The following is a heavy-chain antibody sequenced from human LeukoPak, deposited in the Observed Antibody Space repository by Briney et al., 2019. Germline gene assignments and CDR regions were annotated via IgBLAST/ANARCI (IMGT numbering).Heavy chain of an antibody. Sequence: SQTLSLTCTVSGGSINSGSYYWSWIRQPAGKGLEWIGRIYASGSTNFNPSLKSRVTMSVDTSKNQFSLKLNSVTAADTAVYYCASAPDDDILTGYDYWGQGTLVTVSS. V-gene: IGHV4-61*02. CDR2: IYASGST. J-gene: IGHJ4*02. CDR1: GGSINSGSYY. D-gene: IGHD3-9*01. CDR3: ASAPDDDILTGYDY.